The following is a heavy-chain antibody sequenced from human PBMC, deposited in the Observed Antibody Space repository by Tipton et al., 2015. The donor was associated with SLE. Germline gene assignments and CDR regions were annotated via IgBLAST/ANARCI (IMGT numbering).Heavy chain of an antibody. CDR2: VYDIEFT. CDR3: ARGGTYHDSSGNIDY. V-gene: IGHV4-59*01. D-gene: IGHD3-22*01. J-gene: IGHJ4*02. Sequence: LRLSCTVSGASISSYYWSWIRQPPGKGLEWIGYVYDIEFTNYNPSLKSRVTISLDTSKNQFSLKLSSVTAADTAVYYCARGGTYHDSSGNIDYWGQGTLVTASS. CDR1: GASISSYY.